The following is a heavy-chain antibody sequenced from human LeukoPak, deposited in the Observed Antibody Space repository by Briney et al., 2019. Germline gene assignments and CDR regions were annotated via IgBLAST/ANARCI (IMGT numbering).Heavy chain of an antibody. V-gene: IGHV3-7*04. CDR1: GFTFSTYW. Sequence: GGSLRLSCADCGFTFSTYWMSWVRQGPGKGLEWVANIKHDGSDKYYVGSVKGRFTISRDNAKNSLYLQMNSLRAEDTAVYYCARGRYCSAGGCYFDSWGQGTLVTVSS. CDR3: ARGRYCSAGGCYFDS. CDR2: IKHDGSDK. J-gene: IGHJ4*02. D-gene: IGHD2-15*01.